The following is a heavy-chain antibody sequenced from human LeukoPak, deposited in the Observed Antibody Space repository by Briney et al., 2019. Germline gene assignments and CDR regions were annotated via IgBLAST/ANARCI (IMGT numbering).Heavy chain of an antibody. CDR1: GFTFSSYG. D-gene: IGHD2-15*01. CDR3: AREIYCSGGSCYSPAYYYYGMDV. J-gene: IGHJ6*02. CDR2: IWYDGSNK. V-gene: IGHV3-33*01. Sequence: PGGSLRLSCTASGFTFSSYGMHWVRQAPGKGLEWVAVIWYDGSNKYYADSVKGQFSISRDNSKNTLYLQMNSLRAEDTAVYYCAREIYCSGGSCYSPAYYYYGMDVWGQGTTVTVSS.